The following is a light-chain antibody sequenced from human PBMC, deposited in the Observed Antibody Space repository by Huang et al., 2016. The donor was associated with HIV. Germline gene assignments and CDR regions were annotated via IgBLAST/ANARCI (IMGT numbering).Light chain of an antibody. CDR3: QQYNDWPLT. J-gene: IGKJ1*01. CDR2: GVS. V-gene: IGKV3-15*01. CDR1: QRLSSQ. Sequence: EIVMTQSPATLSVSPGERVTLSCRASQRLSSQLAWYQQKRGQAPRLLIYGVSTRATDIPARFSGSVSGTDFTLTINSLQSEDFATYYCQQYNDWPLTFGQGTEVEIK.